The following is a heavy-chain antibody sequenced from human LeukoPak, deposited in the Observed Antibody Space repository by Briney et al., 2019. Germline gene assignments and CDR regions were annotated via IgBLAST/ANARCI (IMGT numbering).Heavy chain of an antibody. V-gene: IGHV4-61*02. D-gene: IGHD6-19*01. CDR2: IYTSGST. CDR1: GGSISSSSYY. Sequence: SETLSLTCTVSGGSISSSSYYWSWIRQPAGKGLEWIGRIYTSGSTNYNPSLKSRVTISVDTSKNQFSLKLSSVTAADTAVYYCARASGWYFFDPWGQGTLVTVSS. J-gene: IGHJ5*02. CDR3: ARASGWYFFDP.